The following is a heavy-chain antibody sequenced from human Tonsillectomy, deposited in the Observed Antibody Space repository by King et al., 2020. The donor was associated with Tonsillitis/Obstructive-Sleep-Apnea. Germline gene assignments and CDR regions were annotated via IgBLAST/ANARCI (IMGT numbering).Heavy chain of an antibody. J-gene: IGHJ4*02. CDR2: ISYDGSNK. CDR1: GFTFSSYG. D-gene: IGHD3-9*01. V-gene: IGHV3-30*18. CDR3: AKLHFMYDILTGYYDY. Sequence: VQLVESGGGVVQPGRSLRLSCAASGFTFSSYGIHWVRQAPGKGLEWVAVISYDGSNKYYADSVKSRFTISRDNSKNTLYLQMNSLRAEDTAVYYCAKLHFMYDILTGYYDYWGQGTLVTVSS.